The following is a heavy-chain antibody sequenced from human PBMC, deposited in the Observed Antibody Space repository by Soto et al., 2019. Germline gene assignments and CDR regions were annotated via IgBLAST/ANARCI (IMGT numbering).Heavy chain of an antibody. CDR3: ARIYRRDGNKYADY. D-gene: IGHD3-16*02. J-gene: IGHJ4*02. CDR1: GFTFSSFN. V-gene: IGHV3-48*02. CDR2: ISASSTTV. Sequence: EVQLVESGGGLVQPGESLRLSCAASGFTFSSFNMHWVRQAPGKGLEWVSYISASSTTVYYADSVKAGFTISRDNAKNSLYLQMNSLRDEDTAVYYCARIYRRDGNKYADYWGQGTLVTVSS.